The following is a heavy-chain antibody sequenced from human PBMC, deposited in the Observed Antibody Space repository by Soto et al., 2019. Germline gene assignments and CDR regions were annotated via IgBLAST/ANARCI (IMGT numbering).Heavy chain of an antibody. CDR1: GGSISSSSYY. CDR2: IYYSGST. Sequence: SETLSLTCTVSGGSISSSSYYWGWIRQPPGKGLEWIGSIYYSGSTYYNPSLKSRITITADADDNRFSLQLSSVTPDDTALYFCAKETTGTVVVTPGWFGPWGQGSLVTVSS. V-gene: IGHV4-39*02. CDR3: AKETTGTVVVTPGWFGP. J-gene: IGHJ5*02. D-gene: IGHD2-21*02.